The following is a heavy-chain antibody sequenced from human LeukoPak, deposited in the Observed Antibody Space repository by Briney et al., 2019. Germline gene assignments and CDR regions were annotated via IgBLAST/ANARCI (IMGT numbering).Heavy chain of an antibody. CDR1: GYTFTSYA. J-gene: IGHJ4*02. CDR2: INAGNGNT. Sequence: ASVNVSCKASGYTFTSYAMHWVRQAPGQRLEWMGWINAGNGNTKYSQKFQGGVTITRDTSASTAYMELSSLRSEDTGVDYFARVPQWLVQRYFDYWGQGTLVTVSS. CDR3: ARVPQWLVQRYFDY. V-gene: IGHV1-3*01. D-gene: IGHD6-19*01.